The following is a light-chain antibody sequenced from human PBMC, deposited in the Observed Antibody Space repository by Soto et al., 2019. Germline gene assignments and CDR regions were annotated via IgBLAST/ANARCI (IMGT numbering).Light chain of an antibody. CDR1: QSVSNNY. CDR3: QQYGSSGT. J-gene: IGKJ1*01. Sequence: EIVLKQSPCTLSLSPGERATLSCRASQSVSNNYLAWYQQKPGQAPRLLIYGASNRATGIPDRFSGSGSGTDFTLTISRLEPEDFAVYYCQQYGSSGTFGQGTKVDI. CDR2: GAS. V-gene: IGKV3-20*01.